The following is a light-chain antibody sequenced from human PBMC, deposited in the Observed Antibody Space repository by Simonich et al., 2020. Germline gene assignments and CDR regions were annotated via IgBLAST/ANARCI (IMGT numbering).Light chain of an antibody. CDR1: SSDVGGYNY. CDR3: SSYTSSSTWV. Sequence: QSALTQPASVSGSPGQSITISCTGTSSDVGGYNYVSWYQQPPGKAPKLMVSDFSKRPSWVSTRFSGSKSGNTASLTISGIQAEDEADYYCSSYTSSSTWVFGGGTKLTVL. CDR2: DFS. V-gene: IGLV2-14*01. J-gene: IGLJ3*02.